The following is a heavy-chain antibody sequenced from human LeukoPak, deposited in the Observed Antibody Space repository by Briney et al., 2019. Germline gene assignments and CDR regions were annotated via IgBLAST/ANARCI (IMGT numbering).Heavy chain of an antibody. J-gene: IGHJ4*02. D-gene: IGHD3-16*02. V-gene: IGHV4-34*01. CDR1: GGSFSGYY. CDR3: ARGAPPYDYIWGSYRYTSFGHFDY. Sequence: SETLSLTCAVYGGSFSGYYWSWIHQPPGKGLEWIGEINHSGSTNYNPSLKSRVTISVDTSKNQFSLKLSSVTAADMAVYYCARGAPPYDYIWGSYRYTSFGHFDYWGQGTLVTVSS. CDR2: INHSGST.